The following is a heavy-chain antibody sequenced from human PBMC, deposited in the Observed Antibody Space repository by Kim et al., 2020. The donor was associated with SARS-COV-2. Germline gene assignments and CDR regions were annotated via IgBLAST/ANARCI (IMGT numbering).Heavy chain of an antibody. CDR2: ISYDGSNK. D-gene: IGHD6-13*01. Sequence: GSLRLSCAASGFTFSSYAMHWVRQAPGKGLEWVAVISYDGSNKYYADSVKGRFTISRDNSKNTLYLQMNSLRAEDTAVYYCARDESSSWSSNWFDPWGQGTLVTVSS. CDR3: ARDESSSWSSNWFDP. CDR1: GFTFSSYA. V-gene: IGHV3-30*04. J-gene: IGHJ5*02.